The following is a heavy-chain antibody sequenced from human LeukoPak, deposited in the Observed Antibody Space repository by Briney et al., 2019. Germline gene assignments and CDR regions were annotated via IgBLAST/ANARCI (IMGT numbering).Heavy chain of an antibody. V-gene: IGHV3-23*01. CDR3: AKEAGIVGATTDAFDI. D-gene: IGHD1-26*01. J-gene: IGHJ3*02. Sequence: GGSLRLSCAVSGFTFSSYAMSWVRQAPGKGLEWVSAISGSGGSTYYADSVKGRFTISRDNSKNTLYLQMNSLRAEDTAVYYCAKEAGIVGATTDAFDIWGQGTMVTVSS. CDR2: ISGSGGST. CDR1: GFTFSSYA.